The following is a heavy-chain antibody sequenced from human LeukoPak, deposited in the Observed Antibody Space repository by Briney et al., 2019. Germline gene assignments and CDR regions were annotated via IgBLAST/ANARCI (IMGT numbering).Heavy chain of an antibody. J-gene: IGHJ4*02. D-gene: IGHD1-26*01. Sequence: GGSLRLSCAASGFTFSSYSMNWVRQAPGKGLEWVSSISSSSSYIYYADSVKGRFTISRDNAKNSLYLQMNSLRAEDTAVYYCAKGESYSGSYSLYWGQGTLVTVSS. CDR2: ISSSSSYI. CDR3: AKGESYSGSYSLY. CDR1: GFTFSSYS. V-gene: IGHV3-21*01.